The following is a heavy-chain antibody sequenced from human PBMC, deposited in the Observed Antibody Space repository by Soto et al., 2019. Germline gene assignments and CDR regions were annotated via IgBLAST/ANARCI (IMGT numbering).Heavy chain of an antibody. V-gene: IGHV3-53*01. CDR3: VSRIPSWVFDY. D-gene: IGHD2-21*01. CDR1: GLSVSDNY. CDR2: MYAGGDT. J-gene: IGHJ4*01. Sequence: EVHLVESGGALIQPGGSLRLSCGASGLSVSDNYMGWVRQAPGRGLEWVSVMYAGGDTHYADSVKGRFTISRDKSENTLYLQMNSLRDEDTGVYFCVSRIPSWVFDYWGIGTLVTVSS.